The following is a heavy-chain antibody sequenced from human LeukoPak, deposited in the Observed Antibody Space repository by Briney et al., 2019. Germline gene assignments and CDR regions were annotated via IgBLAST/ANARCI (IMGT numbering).Heavy chain of an antibody. CDR1: GGTFSSYA. CDR3: ATQYCSSTSCYLPGWFDP. CDR2: IIPIFGTA. V-gene: IGHV1-69*01. Sequence: SVTVSCQASGGTFSSYAISWVRQAPGQGLEWMGGIIPIFGTANYAQKFQGRVTITADESTSTAYMELSSLRSKDTAVYYCATQYCSSTSCYLPGWFDPWGQGTLVTVSS. J-gene: IGHJ5*02. D-gene: IGHD2-2*01.